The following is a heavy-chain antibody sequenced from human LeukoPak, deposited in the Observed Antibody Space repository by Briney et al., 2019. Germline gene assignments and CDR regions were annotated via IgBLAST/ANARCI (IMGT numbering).Heavy chain of an antibody. CDR3: AREWAAAGTITFDY. V-gene: IGHV4-61*01. D-gene: IGHD6-13*01. J-gene: IGHJ4*02. Sequence: SETLSPTCTVSGGSISSSSYYWSWIRQPPGKGLEWIGYIYYSGSTNYNPSLKSRVTISVDTSKNQFSLKLSSVTAADTAVYYCAREWAAAGTITFDYWGQGTLVTVSS. CDR2: IYYSGST. CDR1: GGSISSSSYY.